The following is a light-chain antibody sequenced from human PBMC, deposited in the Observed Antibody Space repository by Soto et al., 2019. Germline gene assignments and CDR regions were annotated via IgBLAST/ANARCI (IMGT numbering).Light chain of an antibody. CDR1: QSVSSTH. J-gene: IGKJ2*01. CDR2: GSS. CDR3: QHYSTSPLYT. V-gene: IGKV3-20*01. Sequence: DIVLTQSPGILSLSPGERATLSCRASQSVSSTHLAWYQQKPGQAPRLLIYGSSTRAAGVADRFSGSGSGTDFTLTISRLAPEDVAVYYCQHYSTSPLYTFGQGTKLEI.